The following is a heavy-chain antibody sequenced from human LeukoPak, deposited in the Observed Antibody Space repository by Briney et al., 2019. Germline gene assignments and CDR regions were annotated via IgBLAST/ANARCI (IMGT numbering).Heavy chain of an antibody. J-gene: IGHJ4*02. CDR1: GFTFSNAW. V-gene: IGHV3-15*01. CDR3: TTEACSRTSCYGEFDY. CDR2: IKSKTNGGTT. Sequence: GGSLRLSCAASGFTFSNAWMSWVRQAPGKGLEWVGRIKSKTNGGTTDYAAPVKGRFTISRDDSKNTLYLQMNSLQTEDTAVYYCTTEACSRTSCYGEFDYWGQGTLVTVSS. D-gene: IGHD2-2*01.